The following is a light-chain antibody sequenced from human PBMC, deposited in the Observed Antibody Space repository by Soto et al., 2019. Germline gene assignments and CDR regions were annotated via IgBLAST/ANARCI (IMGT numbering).Light chain of an antibody. J-gene: IGLJ3*02. CDR2: DVS. CDR3: SSYGASSTL. V-gene: IGLV2-14*03. CDR1: SSDIGSYNY. Sequence: QSALTQPASLSGSPGQSITLSCTGNSSDIGSYNYVSWYQQPPGKAPKLMIFDVSYRPSGISDRFSGSKSGNTAYLTISGLQPDDEADYYCSSYGASSTLFGGGTKLTVL.